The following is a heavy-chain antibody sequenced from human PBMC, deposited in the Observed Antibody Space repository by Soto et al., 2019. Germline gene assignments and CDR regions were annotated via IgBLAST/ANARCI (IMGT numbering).Heavy chain of an antibody. Sequence: QVQLVQSGAEVKKPGSSVKVSCKASGGTLSSYVVSWVRQAPGQGLEWMGSIVPISGTTNYAQKFQGRVTITADKSTSAAYMELSSLRSDDTAVYYCAREGYSGSDFPYWDQGTLITVSS. V-gene: IGHV1-69*06. CDR1: GGTLSSYV. J-gene: IGHJ4*02. D-gene: IGHD1-26*01. CDR3: AREGYSGSDFPY. CDR2: IVPISGTT.